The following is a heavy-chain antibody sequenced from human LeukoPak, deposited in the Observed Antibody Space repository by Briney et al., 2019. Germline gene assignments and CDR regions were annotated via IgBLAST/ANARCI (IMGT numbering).Heavy chain of an antibody. CDR1: GFTFDDYG. J-gene: IGHJ4*02. V-gene: IGHV3-20*04. CDR3: ARDTAAAFDY. CDR2: INWNGAGT. D-gene: IGHD6-13*01. Sequence: GGSLRLSCVASGFTFDDYGMSWVRQAPGKGLEWVSTINWNGAGTDYADSVKGRFTISRDSAKNSLYLHMNSLRAEDTAVYYCARDTAAAFDYWGQGTLVTVSS.